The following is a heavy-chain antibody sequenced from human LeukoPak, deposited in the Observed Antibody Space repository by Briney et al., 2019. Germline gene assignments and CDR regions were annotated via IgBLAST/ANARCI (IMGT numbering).Heavy chain of an antibody. D-gene: IGHD2-2*01. CDR1: GGSISSYY. V-gene: IGHV4-59*12. J-gene: IGHJ4*02. CDR3: ARGLPCSSTSCEYYFDY. Sequence: SETLSLTCTVSGGSISSYYWSWIRQPPGKGLEWIGYIYYSGSTNYNPSLKSRVTISVDTSKNQFSLKLSSVTAADTAVYYCARGLPCSSTSCEYYFDYWGQGTLVTVSS. CDR2: IYYSGST.